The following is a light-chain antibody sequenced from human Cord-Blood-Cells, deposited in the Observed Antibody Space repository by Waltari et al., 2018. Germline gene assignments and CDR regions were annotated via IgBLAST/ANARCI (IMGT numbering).Light chain of an antibody. CDR3: QQYNNWPPYS. Sequence: EIVMTQSPATLSVSPGERATLSCRASQSVSSNLAWYQQKPGQAPRLLIYGESTRATGIPARFSGSGSGTEFTLTISSLQSEDFAVYYCQQYNNWPPYSFGQVTKLEIK. J-gene: IGKJ2*03. V-gene: IGKV3-15*01. CDR2: GES. CDR1: QSVSSN.